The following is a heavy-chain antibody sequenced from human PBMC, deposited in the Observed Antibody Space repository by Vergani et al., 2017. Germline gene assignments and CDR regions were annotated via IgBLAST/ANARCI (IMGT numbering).Heavy chain of an antibody. CDR1: GGSISSGGYY. Sequence: QVQLQESGPGLVKPSQTLSLTCTVSGGSISSGGYYWSWLRQHPGKGLEWIGYIYYSGSTYYNPSLKGRVTISVDTSKNLFSLKLSSVTAADTAVYYCARGRPTYDFWSGYYMGWGQGTLVTVSS. CDR2: IYYSGST. J-gene: IGHJ4*02. CDR3: ARGRPTYDFWSGYYMG. D-gene: IGHD3-3*01. V-gene: IGHV4-31*03.